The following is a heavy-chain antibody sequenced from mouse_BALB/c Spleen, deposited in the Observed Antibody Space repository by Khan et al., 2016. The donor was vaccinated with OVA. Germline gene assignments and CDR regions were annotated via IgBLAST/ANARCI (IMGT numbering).Heavy chain of an antibody. V-gene: IGHV5-9-3*01. CDR1: GFTFSSYA. CDR3: RRPPITAVVVTCYWFCEV. CDR2: ISGGGNYT. D-gene: IGHD1-1*01. J-gene: IGHJ1*01. Sequence: EVELVESGGGLVKPGGSLKLSCTASGFTFSSYAMSWVRQTPEKRLEWVATISGGGNYTYYPDSVKGRFTISRDNAKNTLYLKMSSLRSEDTAMYYCRRPPITAVVVTCYWFCEVWGAGTTVTVAS.